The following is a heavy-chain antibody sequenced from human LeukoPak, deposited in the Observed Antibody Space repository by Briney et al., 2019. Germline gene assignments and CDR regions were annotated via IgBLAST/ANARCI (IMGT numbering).Heavy chain of an antibody. J-gene: IGHJ1*01. CDR2: ISGDGGST. CDR3: AKAPYYDSSGYYSPSEYFQH. CDR1: GFTFDDYA. V-gene: IGHV3-43*02. Sequence: PGGSLRLSCAASGFTFDDYAMHWVRQAPGKGLEWVSLISGDGGSTYYADSVKGRFTISRDNSKNSLYLQMNSLRTEDTALYYCAKAPYYDSSGYYSPSEYFQHWGQGTPVTVSS. D-gene: IGHD3-22*01.